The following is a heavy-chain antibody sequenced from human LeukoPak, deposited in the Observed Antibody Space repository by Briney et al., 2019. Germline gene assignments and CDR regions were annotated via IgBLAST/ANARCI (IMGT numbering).Heavy chain of an antibody. J-gene: IGHJ4*02. CDR3: TTELDIRPNHY. D-gene: IGHD3-22*01. V-gene: IGHV3-15*01. CDR2: IKRKSNGGTT. CDR1: GLTFSNAW. Sequence: GGSLRLSCAASGLTFSNAWMSWVRQAPGKGLEWVGRIKRKSNGGTTDYAAPVKGRFTISRDDSKNTLYLQMNSLKSEDTAVYYCTTELDIRPNHYWGQGTLVTVSS.